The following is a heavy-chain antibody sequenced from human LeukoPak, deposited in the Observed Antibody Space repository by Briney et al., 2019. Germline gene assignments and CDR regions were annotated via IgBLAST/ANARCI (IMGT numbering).Heavy chain of an antibody. CDR1: GFTFSSYA. D-gene: IGHD4-23*01. Sequence: PGGSLRLSCAASGFTFSSYAINWVPPAPGKGLEWVSGISSGYSTYYADSVKGRFTISRDNSKNTVYVQMNSLRAEDTAVYYCAKDGGGSGFFWGQGTLVTVSS. V-gene: IGHV3-23*01. CDR3: AKDGGGSGFF. J-gene: IGHJ4*02. CDR2: ISSGYST.